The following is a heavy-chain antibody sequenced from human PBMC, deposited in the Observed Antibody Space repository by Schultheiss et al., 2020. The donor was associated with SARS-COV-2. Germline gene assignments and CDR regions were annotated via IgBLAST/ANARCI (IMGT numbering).Heavy chain of an antibody. J-gene: IGHJ6*01. V-gene: IGHV3-33*01. Sequence: GESLKISCAASGFTFSNYGMHWVRQAPGKGLEWVAVIWNDGSKEFYADSVKGRFTISRDNSNNTLYLQMNTLRAEDTAVYSCATSGGGGSRREGLGMDVWGQGTTVTVSS. D-gene: IGHD3-10*01. CDR2: IWNDGSKE. CDR1: GFTFSNYG. CDR3: ATSGGGGSRREGLGMDV.